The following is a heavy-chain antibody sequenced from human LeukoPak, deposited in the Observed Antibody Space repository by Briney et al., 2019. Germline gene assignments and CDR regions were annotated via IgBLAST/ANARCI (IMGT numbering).Heavy chain of an antibody. CDR2: IRGSGGRT. D-gene: IGHD6-19*01. V-gene: IGHV3-23*01. CDR3: AKDLDEVAGSDYFDY. J-gene: IGHJ4*02. CDR1: GFTFSSLA. Sequence: GGSLRLSCAASGFTFSSLAIRGVRHAPGGGLVWVSAIRGSGGRTYYADSVKGRVPISRDKSKDKLYLQMNSQRAEDTAVYYCAKDLDEVAGSDYFDYWGQGTLVTVSS.